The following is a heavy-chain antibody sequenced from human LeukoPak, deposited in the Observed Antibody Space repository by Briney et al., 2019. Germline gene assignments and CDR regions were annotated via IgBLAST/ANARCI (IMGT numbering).Heavy chain of an antibody. J-gene: IGHJ4*02. D-gene: IGHD6-19*01. Sequence: TLSPPRPLSCGSISSGGYCWKLVPPQPGEGLGGIGYIYYGGSTYYNPSLKSRITISVDTSKSQFSLRLNSVTAADTAVYYCARGIPVAGIPLDYWGQGIQVSVSS. CDR2: IYYGGST. V-gene: IGHV4-31*03. CDR1: CGSISSGGYC. CDR3: ARGIPVAGIPLDY.